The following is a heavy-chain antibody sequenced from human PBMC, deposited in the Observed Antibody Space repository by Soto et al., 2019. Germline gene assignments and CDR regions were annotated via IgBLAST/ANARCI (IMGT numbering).Heavy chain of an antibody. CDR2: ISSSSSYT. V-gene: IGHV3-11*06. CDR1: GFTFSDYY. D-gene: IGHD6-6*01. CDR3: ARDLRGMYSSSVYYYYGMDV. J-gene: IGHJ6*02. Sequence: PGGSLRLSCAASGFTFSDYYMSWIRQAPGKGLEWVSCISSSSSYTNYAGSVKGRFTISRDNAKNSLYLQMNSLRAEDTAVYYCARDLRGMYSSSVYYYYGMDVWGQGTTVTVSS.